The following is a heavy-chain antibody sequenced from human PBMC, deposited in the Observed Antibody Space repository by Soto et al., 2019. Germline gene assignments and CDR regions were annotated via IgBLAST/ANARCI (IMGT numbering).Heavy chain of an antibody. CDR3: ARHRKEVATITGYFDY. J-gene: IGHJ4*02. V-gene: IGHV4-39*01. D-gene: IGHD5-12*01. CDR1: GGSISSSSYY. CDR2: IYYSGST. Sequence: QLQLQESGPGLVKPSETLSLTCTVSGGSISSSSYYWGWIRQPPGKGLEWIGSIYYSGSTYYNPSLKSRVTISVDTSENQFSLKLSSVTAADTAVYYCARHRKEVATITGYFDYWGQGTLVTVSS.